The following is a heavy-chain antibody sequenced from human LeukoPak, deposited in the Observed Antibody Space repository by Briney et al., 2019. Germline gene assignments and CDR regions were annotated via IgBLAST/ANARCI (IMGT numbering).Heavy chain of an antibody. D-gene: IGHD6-13*01. Sequence: SETLSLTCTVSGGSVSSYYWSWIRQPPGKGLEWIGYIYYSGSTNYNPSLQSRVTISVDTSKNQFSLKLSSVTAADTAVYYCARVIPSPKQRIAAAGPRFDYWGQGTLVTVSS. V-gene: IGHV4-59*02. CDR2: IYYSGST. CDR1: GGSVSSYY. CDR3: ARVIPSPKQRIAAAGPRFDY. J-gene: IGHJ4*02.